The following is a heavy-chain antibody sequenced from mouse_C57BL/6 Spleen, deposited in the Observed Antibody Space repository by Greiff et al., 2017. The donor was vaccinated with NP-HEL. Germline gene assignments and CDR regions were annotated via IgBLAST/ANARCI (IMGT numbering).Heavy chain of an antibody. V-gene: IGHV1-61*01. CDR1: GYTFTSYW. D-gene: IGHD4-1*01. CDR3: ARSETGTDYAMDY. J-gene: IGHJ4*01. CDR2: IYPSDSET. Sequence: QVQLQQPGAELVRPGSSVKLSCKASGYTFTSYWMDWVKQRPGQGLEWIGNIYPSDSETHYNQKFKDKATLTVDKSSSTAYMQLSSLTSEDSAVYYCARSETGTDYAMDYWGQGTSVTVSS.